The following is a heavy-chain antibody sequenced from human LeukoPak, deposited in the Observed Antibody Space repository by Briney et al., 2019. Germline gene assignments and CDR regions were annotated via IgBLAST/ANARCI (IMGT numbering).Heavy chain of an antibody. CDR1: GFTFSSYW. CDR2: IKQDGSEK. V-gene: IGHV3-7*01. Sequence: GGSLRLSCAASGFTFSSYWMSWVRQAPGKGLEWVANIKQDGSEKSYVDSVKGRFTISRDNTKNSLFLQMSSLRAEDTAVYYCTRYGSGSYHYDYWGQGTLVIVTS. CDR3: TRYGSGSYHYDY. J-gene: IGHJ4*02. D-gene: IGHD3-10*01.